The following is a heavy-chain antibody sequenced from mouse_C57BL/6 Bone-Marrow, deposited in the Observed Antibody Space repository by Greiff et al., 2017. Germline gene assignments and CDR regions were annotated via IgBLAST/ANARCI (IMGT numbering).Heavy chain of an antibody. V-gene: IGHV1-64*01. Sequence: VQLQQPGAELLKPGASVTLSCKASGYTFPSYWMHWVKQRPGQGLEWIGLIHPNSGSTNYNETFKSKATLTVDKSSSTAYMQLSSLTSEDSAVYYCAKMTTVVAKGGYWGQGTTLTVSS. CDR1: GYTFPSYW. J-gene: IGHJ2*01. CDR2: IHPNSGST. CDR3: AKMTTVVAKGGY. D-gene: IGHD1-1*01.